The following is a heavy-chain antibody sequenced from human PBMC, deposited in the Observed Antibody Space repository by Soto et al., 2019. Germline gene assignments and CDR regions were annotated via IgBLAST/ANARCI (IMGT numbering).Heavy chain of an antibody. J-gene: IGHJ5*02. CDR2: IYFGVTT. Sequence: VQLVESGGGLIQPGGSLSLSCAASGVSVSSDYMTWVRQAPGKGLGWVSVIYFGVTTSYAESVKGRFRVSRDNSTNTLYPQINSMRVGDTAAYYCARVAGYCSGGSCYGRDWFDPWGQGVVVTVST. CDR3: ARVAGYCSGGSCYGRDWFDP. D-gene: IGHD2-15*01. V-gene: IGHV3-53*01. CDR1: GVSVSSDY.